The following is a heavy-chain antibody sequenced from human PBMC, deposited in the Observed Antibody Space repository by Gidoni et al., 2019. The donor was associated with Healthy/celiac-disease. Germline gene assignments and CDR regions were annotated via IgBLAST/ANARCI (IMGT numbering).Heavy chain of an antibody. CDR2: IIPIFGTA. CDR3: ASSDFGVVTNWFDP. J-gene: IGHJ5*02. Sequence: QVQLVQSGAEVKKPGSSVKVSSKGSGGTFSSYAISWVRQAPGQGLEWMGGIIPIFGTANYAQTFQGRVTITADESTITAYMELSSLRSEDTSVDYFASSDFGVVTNWFDPWGQGTLVTVSS. V-gene: IGHV1-69*01. D-gene: IGHD3-3*01. CDR1: GGTFSSYA.